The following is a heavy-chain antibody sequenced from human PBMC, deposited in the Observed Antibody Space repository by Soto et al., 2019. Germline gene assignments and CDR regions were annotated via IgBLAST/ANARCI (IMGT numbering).Heavy chain of an antibody. Sequence: QVQLQESGPGLVKPSETLSLTCTVSGGSVSSGSYYWSWIRQPPGKGLEWIGYIYYSGSTNYNPPLKSRVTISVDTSKNQFSLKLSSVTAADTAVYYCARGGVVPAAISHNWFDPWGQGTLVTVSS. V-gene: IGHV4-61*01. D-gene: IGHD2-2*01. CDR2: IYYSGST. J-gene: IGHJ5*02. CDR1: GGSVSSGSYY. CDR3: ARGGVVPAAISHNWFDP.